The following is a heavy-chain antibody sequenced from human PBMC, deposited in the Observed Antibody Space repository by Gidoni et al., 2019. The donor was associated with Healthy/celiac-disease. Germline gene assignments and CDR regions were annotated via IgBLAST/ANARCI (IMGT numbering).Heavy chain of an antibody. Sequence: EVQLVESGGGLVQPGRSLRLSCTASGFTFGDYAMRWVRPAPGKGLEWVGFIRSKAYGGTTEYAASVKGRFTISRDDSKSIAYLQMNSLKAEDTAVYYCTRSTIRYSSRWGAFDIWGQGTMVTVSS. CDR2: IRSKAYGGTT. CDR1: GFTFGDYA. D-gene: IGHD6-13*01. CDR3: TRSTIRYSSRWGAFDI. V-gene: IGHV3-49*04. J-gene: IGHJ3*02.